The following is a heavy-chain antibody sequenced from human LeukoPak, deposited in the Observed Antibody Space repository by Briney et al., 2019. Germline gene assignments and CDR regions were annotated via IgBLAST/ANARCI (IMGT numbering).Heavy chain of an antibody. CDR2: INQSGST. V-gene: IGHV4-34*01. Sequence: SETLSLTCAVYGGSFSGYYWSWIRQPPGKGLEWIGEINQSGSTNYNPSLKSRVTISVDTSKKQFSLRLSPVTAADTAVYYCAAGCSSTSCYWYYYADVWGKGTTVTVSS. CDR1: GGSFSGYY. J-gene: IGHJ6*03. CDR3: AAGCSSTSCYWYYYADV. D-gene: IGHD2-2*01.